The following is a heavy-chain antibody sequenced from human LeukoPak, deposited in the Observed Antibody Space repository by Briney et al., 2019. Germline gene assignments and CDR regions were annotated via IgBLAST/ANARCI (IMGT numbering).Heavy chain of an antibody. D-gene: IGHD3-3*01. CDR2: ISYDGNNK. CDR1: GFTFSSYG. Sequence: PGGSLRLSCAGSGFTFSSYGMHWVRQAPGKGLEWVAVISYDGNNKYYADSVKGRFTISRDNAKNSLYLQMNSLRAEDTAVYYCARDLTLDYDFWSGYRPTNWFDPWGQGTLVTVSS. V-gene: IGHV3-30*03. CDR3: ARDLTLDYDFWSGYRPTNWFDP. J-gene: IGHJ5*02.